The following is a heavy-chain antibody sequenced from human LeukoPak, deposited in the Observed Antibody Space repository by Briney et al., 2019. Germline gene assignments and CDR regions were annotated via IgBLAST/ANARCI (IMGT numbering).Heavy chain of an antibody. CDR1: GFTFSSYG. Sequence: PGGSLRLSCAASGFTFSSYGMHWVRQAPGKGLEWVAFIRYDGSNKYYADSVKGRFTISRDNSKNTLYLQMNSLRAEDTAVYYCAKVGYYGSGGYYNDVRFPPDYWGQGTLVTVSS. D-gene: IGHD3-10*01. V-gene: IGHV3-30*02. J-gene: IGHJ4*02. CDR2: IRYDGSNK. CDR3: AKVGYYGSGGYYNDVRFPPDY.